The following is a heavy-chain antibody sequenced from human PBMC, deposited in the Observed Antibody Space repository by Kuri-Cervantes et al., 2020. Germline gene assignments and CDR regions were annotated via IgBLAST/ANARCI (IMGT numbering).Heavy chain of an antibody. CDR1: GFTFDDYG. Sequence: GGSLRLSCAASGFTFDDYGMSWIRQPPGKGLEWVGRIKSKTDGGTTDYAAPVKGRFTISRDDSKNTLYLQMNSLTTEDTAVYYCVTGLSTWGEVWGEGTTVTVSS. V-gene: IGHV3-15*01. J-gene: IGHJ6*04. D-gene: IGHD6-13*01. CDR2: IKSKTDGGTT. CDR3: VTGLSTWGEV.